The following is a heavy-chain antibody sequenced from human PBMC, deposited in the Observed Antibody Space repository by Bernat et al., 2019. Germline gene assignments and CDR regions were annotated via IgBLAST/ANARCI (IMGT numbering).Heavy chain of an antibody. J-gene: IGHJ3*01. CDR2: ITNGGGT. D-gene: IGHD6-6*01. Sequence: EVQLLESGGGLVQPGGSLRLSCAGSGFIFSNYAMSWVRQAPGKGLGWVSIITNGGGTYYADSVKGRFIISRDNSKNTLYLEMNSLRAEDTAVYYCVAALVFWGQGTMVTVSS. CDR1: GFIFSNYA. CDR3: VAALVF. V-gene: IGHV3-23*01.